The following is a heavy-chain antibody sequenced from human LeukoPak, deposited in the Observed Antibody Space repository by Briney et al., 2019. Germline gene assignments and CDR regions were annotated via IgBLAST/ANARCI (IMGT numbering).Heavy chain of an antibody. Sequence: GGSLRLSCAASGFTFSSYEMNWVRQAPGKGLVWVSRIKSDGSSTSHADSVKGRFTISRDNAKNTLYLQMNSLRAEDTAVYYCARDWLPDYWGQGTLVTVSS. CDR3: ARDWLPDY. V-gene: IGHV3-74*01. CDR2: IKSDGSST. J-gene: IGHJ4*02. CDR1: GFTFSSYE. D-gene: IGHD3-9*01.